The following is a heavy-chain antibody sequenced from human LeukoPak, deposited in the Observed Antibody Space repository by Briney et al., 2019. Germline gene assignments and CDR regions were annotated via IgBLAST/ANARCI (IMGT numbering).Heavy chain of an antibody. V-gene: IGHV4-38-2*02. CDR3: ARASDIVVVPAAIRGGWFDP. J-gene: IGHJ5*02. CDR2: IYHSGST. Sequence: SETLSLTCTVSGYSISSGYYWGWIRQPPGKGLEWIGSIYHSGSTYYNPSLKSRVTISVDRSKNQFSLKLSSVTAADTAVYYCARASDIVVVPAAIRGGWFDPWGQGTLVTVSS. CDR1: GYSISSGYY. D-gene: IGHD2-2*02.